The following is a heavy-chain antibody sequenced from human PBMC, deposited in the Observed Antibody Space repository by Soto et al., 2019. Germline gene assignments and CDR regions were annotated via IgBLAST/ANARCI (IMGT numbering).Heavy chain of an antibody. J-gene: IGHJ2*01. CDR2: ISPSTGNT. CDR3: ARCYCSVGSCYTCWHFDL. D-gene: IGHD2-15*01. Sequence: QVPLVQSGAEVKEPGASVKLSCQASGYTFMNYAISWVRQAPGQGLEWMGWISPSTGNTDQAQNFQGRVTMTLDTSTNTANMELRTLRFDDSAVYYCARCYCSVGSCYTCWHFDLWGRGTLVTVSS. V-gene: IGHV1-18*01. CDR1: GYTFMNYA.